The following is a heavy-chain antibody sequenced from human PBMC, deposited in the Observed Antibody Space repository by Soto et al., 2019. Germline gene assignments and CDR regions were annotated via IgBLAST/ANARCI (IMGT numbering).Heavy chain of an antibody. CDR2: INTDGTTT. V-gene: IGHV3-74*03. J-gene: IGHJ4*02. Sequence: EVQLVESGGGLVQPGGSLRLSCAGSVFTFSNYWMHWVRQDPEKGLVWVSTINTDGTTTQYADSVKGRFTVTRDNAKNTLYLQMNSLRVEDTAVYFCAKDLSWGQCDYWGQGTLVTVSS. CDR3: AKDLSWGQCDY. D-gene: IGHD3-16*01. CDR1: VFTFSNYW.